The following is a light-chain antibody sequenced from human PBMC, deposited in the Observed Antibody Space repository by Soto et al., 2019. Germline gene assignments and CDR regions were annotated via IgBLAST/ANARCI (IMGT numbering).Light chain of an antibody. Sequence: QAVVTQPASVSGSPGQSITISCTGTSSDVGAYNYVSWYQQYPGKAPKLMIYGVTNRPSGVSNRFSGSKTGNTASLTISGLQAEDEADYYCFSHRGGDSHVFGTGTQLTVL. CDR3: FSHRGGDSHV. J-gene: IGLJ7*01. V-gene: IGLV2-14*01. CDR1: SSDVGAYNY. CDR2: GVT.